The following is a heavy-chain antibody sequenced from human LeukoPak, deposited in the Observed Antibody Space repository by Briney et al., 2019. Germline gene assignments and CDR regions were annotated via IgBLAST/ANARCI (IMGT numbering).Heavy chain of an antibody. Sequence: VSGPTLVNPTQTLTLTCTFSGFSLSTSGVGVGWIRQPPGKALEWHALIYWNDDKRYSPSLKSRLTITKDTSKNQVVLTMTNMDPVDTATYYCAHVYSSGWYSAAKTFDYWGQGTLVTVSS. CDR1: GFSLSTSGVG. V-gene: IGHV2-5*01. D-gene: IGHD6-19*01. J-gene: IGHJ4*02. CDR2: IYWNDDK. CDR3: AHVYSSGWYSAAKTFDY.